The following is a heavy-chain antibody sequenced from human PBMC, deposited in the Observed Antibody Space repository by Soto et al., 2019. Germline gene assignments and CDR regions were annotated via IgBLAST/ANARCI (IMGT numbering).Heavy chain of an antibody. CDR3: ARTPHSSGWYGTYYFDY. CDR1: GGSFSGYY. D-gene: IGHD6-19*01. V-gene: IGHV4-34*01. CDR2: INHSGST. Sequence: SETLSLTCAVYGGSFSGYYWSWIRQPPGKGLEWIGEINHSGSTNYNPSLKSRVTISVDTSKNQFSLKLSSVTAADTAVYYCARTPHSSGWYGTYYFDYWGQGTLVTVSS. J-gene: IGHJ4*02.